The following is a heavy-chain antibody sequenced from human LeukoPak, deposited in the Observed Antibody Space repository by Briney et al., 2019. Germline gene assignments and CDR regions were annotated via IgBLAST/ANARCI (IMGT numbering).Heavy chain of an antibody. Sequence: GGSLRLSCAASGFTFKLYWMHWVCQVPGRGPVWVSRINHDGSDTIYADSVRGRFTISRDDAKNTLYLQMNNLRAEDTAVYYCVRGGPSTWSWGQGTLVTVSS. CDR2: INHDGSDT. CDR3: VRGGPSTWS. CDR1: GFTFKLYW. V-gene: IGHV3-74*01. J-gene: IGHJ5*02. D-gene: IGHD2-15*01.